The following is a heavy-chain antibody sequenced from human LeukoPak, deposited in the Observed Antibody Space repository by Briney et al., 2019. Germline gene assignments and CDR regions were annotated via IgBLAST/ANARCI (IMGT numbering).Heavy chain of an antibody. Sequence: SETLSLTCTVSGYSISSGYYWGWIRQPPGKGLEWIGSIYHSGSTNYNSSLKSRLTISVDTSKNQFSLKVTSVIAADTAMYYCARQLWFGEFHFDYWGQGTLVTVSS. CDR1: GYSISSGYY. CDR3: ARQLWFGEFHFDY. D-gene: IGHD3-10*01. CDR2: IYHSGST. J-gene: IGHJ4*02. V-gene: IGHV4-38-2*02.